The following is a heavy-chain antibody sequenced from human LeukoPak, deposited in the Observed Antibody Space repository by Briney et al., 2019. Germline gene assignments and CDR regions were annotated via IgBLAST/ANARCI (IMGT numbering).Heavy chain of an antibody. CDR3: ARYGSGSYHYDY. Sequence: PGGSLRLSCAASGFTFNRHWMSWVRQAPGKGLEWVANIKQDGSETWYVDSVKGRFTISRDNTKNSLFLQMSSLRAEDTAVYYCARYGSGSYHYDYWGQGTLVIVTS. J-gene: IGHJ4*02. CDR2: IKQDGSET. D-gene: IGHD3-10*01. CDR1: GFTFNRHW. V-gene: IGHV3-7*01.